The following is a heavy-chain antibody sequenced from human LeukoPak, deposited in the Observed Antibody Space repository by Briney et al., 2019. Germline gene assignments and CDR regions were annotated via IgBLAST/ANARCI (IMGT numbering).Heavy chain of an antibody. D-gene: IGHD3-3*01. CDR1: GYSISSGYY. Sequence: SETLSLTCAVSGYSISSGYYWGWVRQPPGKGLEWIGSIYHSGSTYYNPSLKSRVTISVDTSKNQFSLKLSSVTAADTAVYYCARGLAPPTIFGVDYWGQGTLVTVSS. CDR3: ARGLAPPTIFGVDY. V-gene: IGHV4-38-2*01. J-gene: IGHJ4*02. CDR2: IYHSGST.